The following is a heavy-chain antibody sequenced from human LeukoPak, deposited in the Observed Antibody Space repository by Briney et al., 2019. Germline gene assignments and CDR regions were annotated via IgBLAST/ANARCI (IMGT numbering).Heavy chain of an antibody. CDR1: ELTFDDYA. Sequence: GRSLRFSFAASELTFDDYAMHWVRQVPGKGLDWVSGISWNSGSIGYADSVKGRFTISRDNAKNSLYLQMNSLRAEDTALYYCANDINSGIAAPFDYWGQGTLVTVSS. J-gene: IGHJ4*02. D-gene: IGHD6-13*01. CDR2: ISWNSGSI. CDR3: ANDINSGIAAPFDY. V-gene: IGHV3-9*01.